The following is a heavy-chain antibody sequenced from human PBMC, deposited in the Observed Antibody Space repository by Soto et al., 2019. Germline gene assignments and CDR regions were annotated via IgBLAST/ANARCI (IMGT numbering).Heavy chain of an antibody. D-gene: IGHD3-3*01. J-gene: IGHJ4*02. Sequence: SETLSLTCTVSGGSISSSSYYWGWIRQPPGKGLGWIGSIYYSGSTYYNPSLKSRVTISVDTSKNQFSLKLSSVTAADTAVYYCARLGDFWSGYSDFDYWGQGTLVTVSS. CDR3: ARLGDFWSGYSDFDY. CDR1: GGSISSSSYY. V-gene: IGHV4-39*01. CDR2: IYYSGST.